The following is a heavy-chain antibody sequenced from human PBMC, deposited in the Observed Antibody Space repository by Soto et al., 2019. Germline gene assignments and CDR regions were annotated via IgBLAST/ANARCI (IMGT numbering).Heavy chain of an antibody. J-gene: IGHJ4*01. CDR3: ARGEQYSGRIFDY. CDR1: GDSVSSNSAG. D-gene: IGHD1-26*01. CDR2: TYYRSKWYY. V-gene: IGHV6-1*01. Sequence: SQTLSLTCAITGDSVSSNSAGWSWVRQSPSRGLEWLGRTYYRSKWYYEYAVSVRGRITINPDASKNQYSLQLNSVTPEDTAVYFCARGEQYSGRIFDYWGQGTLVTVSS.